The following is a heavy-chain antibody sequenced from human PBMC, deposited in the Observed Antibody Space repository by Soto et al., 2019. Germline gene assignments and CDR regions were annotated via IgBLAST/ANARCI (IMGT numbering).Heavy chain of an antibody. Sequence: SETLSLTCTVSGGSVSSGSYYWSWIRQPPGKGLEWIGYIYYSGSTNYNPPLKSRVTISVDTSKNQFSLKLSSVTAADTAVYYCARDRGMVRGVIVGNWFDPWGQGTLVTVSS. D-gene: IGHD3-10*01. CDR1: GGSVSSGSYY. V-gene: IGHV4-61*01. CDR3: ARDRGMVRGVIVGNWFDP. J-gene: IGHJ5*02. CDR2: IYYSGST.